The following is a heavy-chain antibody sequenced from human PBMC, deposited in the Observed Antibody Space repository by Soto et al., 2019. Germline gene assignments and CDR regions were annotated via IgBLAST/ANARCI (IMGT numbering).Heavy chain of an antibody. CDR3: AREVGIAAKSDY. V-gene: IGHV3-23*01. J-gene: IGHJ4*02. Sequence: GGSLRLSCAASGFPFSGYAMSWVRRAPGKGPEWVSSISGSGESTHYADSVKGRSTISRDNSKNTLYLQMNSLRAEDTAVYYCAREVGIAAKSDYWGQGTLVTVSS. D-gene: IGHD6-13*01. CDR1: GFPFSGYA. CDR2: ISGSGEST.